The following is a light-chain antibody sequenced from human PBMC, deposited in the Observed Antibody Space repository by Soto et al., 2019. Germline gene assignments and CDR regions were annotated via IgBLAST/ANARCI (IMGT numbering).Light chain of an antibody. J-gene: IGLJ1*01. CDR1: SSDVGGYNY. Sequence: QSALTQPASVSGSPGQSITITSTGTSSDVGGYNYVSWYQQHPGKAPKLMIYEVSNRPSGVSNRFSGSKSGNTASLSISGLQAEDEADYYCSSYTSNSTEVFGTGTKLTVL. V-gene: IGLV2-14*01. CDR3: SSYTSNSTEV. CDR2: EVS.